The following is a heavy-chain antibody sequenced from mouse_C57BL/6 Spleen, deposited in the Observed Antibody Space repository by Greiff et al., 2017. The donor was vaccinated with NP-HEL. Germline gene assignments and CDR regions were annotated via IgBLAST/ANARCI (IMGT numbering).Heavy chain of an antibody. J-gene: IGHJ2*01. CDR1: GFTFSSYA. CDR3: AREGLGRYYFDY. V-gene: IGHV5-4*01. CDR2: ISDGGSYT. Sequence: EVQGVESGGGLVKPGGSLKLSCAASGFTFSSYAMSWVRQTPEKRLEWVATISDGGSYTYYPDNVKGRFTISRDNAKNNLYLQMSHLKSEDTAMYYCAREGLGRYYFDYWGQGTTLTVSS. D-gene: IGHD4-1*01.